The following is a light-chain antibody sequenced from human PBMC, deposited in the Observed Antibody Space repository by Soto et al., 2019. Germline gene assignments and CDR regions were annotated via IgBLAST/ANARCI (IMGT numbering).Light chain of an antibody. Sequence: QSVLTQPASVSGSPGQSITISCTGTNSDVGAYNYVSWYQHHPGEAPKIIIYDLSDRPSGVSNRFSGSKSGNTASLTISGLQAEDEADYYCSSYTASRTYVFGTGTKVTVL. CDR1: NSDVGAYNY. J-gene: IGLJ1*01. V-gene: IGLV2-14*01. CDR3: SSYTASRTYV. CDR2: DLS.